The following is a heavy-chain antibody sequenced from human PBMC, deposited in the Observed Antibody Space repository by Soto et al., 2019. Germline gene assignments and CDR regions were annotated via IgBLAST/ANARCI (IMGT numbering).Heavy chain of an antibody. CDR1: GYSFTTYW. V-gene: IGHV5-51*01. CDR3: AASIFYYGMDV. J-gene: IGHJ6*02. Sequence: GESLKISCQTSGYSFTTYWIAWVRQMPGKGLEWMGVVYPGDSDTKYSPSFQGHVTISADKSITTTYLRWTSLKASDTAIYYCAASIFYYGMDVWGQGTTVTAP. CDR2: VYPGDSDT.